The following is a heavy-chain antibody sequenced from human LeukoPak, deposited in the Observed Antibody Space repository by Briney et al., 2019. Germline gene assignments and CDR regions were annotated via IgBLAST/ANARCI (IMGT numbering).Heavy chain of an antibody. D-gene: IGHD3-9*01. Sequence: SETLSLTCTVPGGSISSDDYYWNWIRQPPGKGLEWIGYIYYSGNTYYTPSPKSRISISLDTSKNQFSLMLTSVTAADTAVYYCARTRLYAIVTGYFDSWGQGTRVTVSS. CDR3: ARTRLYAIVTGYFDS. J-gene: IGHJ4*02. CDR2: IYYSGNT. V-gene: IGHV4-30-4*01. CDR1: GGSISSDDYY.